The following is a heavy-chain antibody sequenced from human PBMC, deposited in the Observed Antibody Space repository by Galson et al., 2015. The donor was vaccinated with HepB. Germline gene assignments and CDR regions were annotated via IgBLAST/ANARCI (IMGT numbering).Heavy chain of an antibody. CDR2: FSYPGGT. CDR3: ARARSEAWLLSL. Sequence: ETLSLTCSVSGDSIRTYYWTWIRQPPGKGLEWIGFFSYPGGTDYNPSLRSRVTMSLDMSKNQFSLKLSSVTAADTAVYFCARARSEAWLLSLWGRGTLVTVSS. CDR1: GDSIRTYY. V-gene: IGHV4-59*01. D-gene: IGHD5-12*01. J-gene: IGHJ4*02.